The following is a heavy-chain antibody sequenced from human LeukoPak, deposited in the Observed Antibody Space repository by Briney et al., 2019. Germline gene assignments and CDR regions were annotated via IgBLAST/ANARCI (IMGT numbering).Heavy chain of an antibody. D-gene: IGHD6-19*01. V-gene: IGHV3-23*01. J-gene: IGHJ6*02. CDR2: ISGSDGST. Sequence: GGSLRLSCAASGFTFSSYAMSWVRQAPGKGLERVSAISGSDGSTYYADSVKGRFTISRDNSKNTLYLQMNSLRAEDTAVYYCAKVDAVAGTPYYYYGMDVWGQGTTVTVSS. CDR3: AKVDAVAGTPYYYYGMDV. CDR1: GFTFSSYA.